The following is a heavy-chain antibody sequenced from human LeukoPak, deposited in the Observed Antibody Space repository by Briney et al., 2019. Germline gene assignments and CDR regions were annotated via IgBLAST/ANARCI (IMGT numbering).Heavy chain of an antibody. Sequence: GASVQVSCKASGYTFTSYGVSGVRQAPAQGLEWMGWVNSYNGDTNYAQKLRGRVTMTTDTSTSTAYMELRSLRSDDTAVYYCARGFCSSSSCHYYYYMDVWGKGTTVTVSS. J-gene: IGHJ6*03. CDR3: ARGFCSSSSCHYYYYMDV. CDR2: VNSYNGDT. D-gene: IGHD2-2*01. V-gene: IGHV1-18*01. CDR1: GYTFTSYG.